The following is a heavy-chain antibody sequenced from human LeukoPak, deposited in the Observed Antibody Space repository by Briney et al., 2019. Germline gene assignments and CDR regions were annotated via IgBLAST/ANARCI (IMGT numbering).Heavy chain of an antibody. J-gene: IGHJ6*03. Sequence: SETLSLTCAVSGGSISSSNWWSWVRQPPGKGLEWIGEIFHSGSTNYNPSLKSRVTISVDTSKNQFSLKLSSVTAADTAVYYCAQSRRYSYGYLDYYYYYMDVWGKGTTVTVSS. CDR1: GGSISSSNW. V-gene: IGHV4-4*02. D-gene: IGHD5-18*01. CDR2: IFHSGST. CDR3: AQSRRYSYGYLDYYYYYMDV.